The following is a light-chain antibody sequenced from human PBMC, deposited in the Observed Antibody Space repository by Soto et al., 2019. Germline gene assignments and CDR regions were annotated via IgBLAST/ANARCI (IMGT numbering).Light chain of an antibody. CDR3: QHFGNSLWT. Sequence: EIVLTQSPGTLSLSAGERATLSCRASQSVASRNLAWYQQKSGQAPRLLIYGASSRAIHTPDRFSGSGSGTDFTLTISGLEPEDFAVYYCQHFGNSLWTFGQGTKV. CDR1: QSVASRN. J-gene: IGKJ1*01. V-gene: IGKV3-20*01. CDR2: GAS.